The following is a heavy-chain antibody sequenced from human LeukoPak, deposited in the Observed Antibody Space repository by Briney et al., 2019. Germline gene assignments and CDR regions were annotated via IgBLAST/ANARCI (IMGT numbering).Heavy chain of an antibody. V-gene: IGHV4-38-2*01. CDR2: IYHSGST. Sequence: PSETLSLTCAVSGYSISSGYYWGWIRQPPGKGLEWIGSIYHSGSTYYNPSLKSRVTISVDTSKNQFSLKLSSVPAADTAVYYCARPAATGYYFDYWGQGTLVTVSS. CDR3: ARPAATGYYFDY. D-gene: IGHD2-15*01. J-gene: IGHJ4*02. CDR1: GYSISSGYY.